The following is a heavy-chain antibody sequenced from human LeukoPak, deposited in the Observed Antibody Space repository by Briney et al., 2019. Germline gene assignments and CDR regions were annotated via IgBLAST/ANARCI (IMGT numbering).Heavy chain of an antibody. Sequence: SETLSLTCTVSGGSISSYYWSWIRQPPGKGLEWIGYIYYSGSTSYNPSLKSRVTISVDTSKNQFSLKLSSVTAADTAVYCCARLPDYYDSNGYYFDYWGQGTLVTVSS. CDR3: ARLPDYYDSNGYYFDY. D-gene: IGHD3-22*01. CDR2: IYYSGST. J-gene: IGHJ4*02. V-gene: IGHV4-59*01. CDR1: GGSISSYY.